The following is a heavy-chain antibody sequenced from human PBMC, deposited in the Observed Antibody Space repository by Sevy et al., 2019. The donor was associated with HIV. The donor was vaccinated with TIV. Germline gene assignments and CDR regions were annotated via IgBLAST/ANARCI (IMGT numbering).Heavy chain of an antibody. V-gene: IGHV3-48*03. CDR3: ARARDYYNSVGPYYFDY. CDR1: GFIFTTYE. D-gene: IGHD3-22*01. CDR2: ITSSGSTI. J-gene: IGHJ4*02. Sequence: GGSLGLSCAASGFIFTTYEMNWVRQAPGKGLEWVSYITSSGSTIYYADSVKGRFSISRDNVKNSLYLQMNNLRAEDTAVYYCARARDYYNSVGPYYFDYWGQGTLVTVSS.